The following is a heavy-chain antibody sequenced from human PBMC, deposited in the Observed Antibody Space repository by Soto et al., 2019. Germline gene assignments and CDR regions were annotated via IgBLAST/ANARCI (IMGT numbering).Heavy chain of an antibody. CDR1: GGTFSSYA. J-gene: IGHJ5*02. CDR3: ARDESLYSSGFNWFDP. D-gene: IGHD6-19*01. Sequence: PSVKVSCKASGGTFSSYAISWVRQAPGQGLEWMGGIIPIFGTANYAQKFQGRVTITADKSTSTAYMELSSLRSEDTAVYYCARDESLYSSGFNWFDPWGQGTLVTVSS. V-gene: IGHV1-69*06. CDR2: IIPIFGTA.